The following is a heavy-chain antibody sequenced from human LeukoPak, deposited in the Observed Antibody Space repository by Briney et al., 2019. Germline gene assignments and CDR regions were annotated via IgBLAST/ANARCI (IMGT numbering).Heavy chain of an antibody. Sequence: SETLSLTCTVSGGSISSGGYYWSWIRQHPGKGLEWIGYIYYSGSTHYNPSLKSRVTISVDTSKNQFSLKLSSVTAADTAVYYCARHYDSSGYYPYCFDYWGQGTLVTVSS. D-gene: IGHD3-22*01. CDR1: GGSISSGGYY. CDR3: ARHYDSSGYYPYCFDY. CDR2: IYYSGST. V-gene: IGHV4-31*03. J-gene: IGHJ4*02.